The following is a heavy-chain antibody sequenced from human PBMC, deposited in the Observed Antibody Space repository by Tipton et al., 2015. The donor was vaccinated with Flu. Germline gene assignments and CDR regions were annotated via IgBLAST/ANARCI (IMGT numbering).Heavy chain of an antibody. V-gene: IGHV4-39*07. CDR1: GGSISSSSHY. CDR2: IYYTGYP. CDR3: ASKVANWGVWEPLDY. D-gene: IGHD7-27*01. J-gene: IGHJ4*02. Sequence: TLSLTCTVSGGSISSSSHYWGWIPQAPGRGLEWVGSIYYTGYPYYNSSLKSRLAMSIDTSKKQFSLRLSSVTAADTAVYYCASKVANWGVWEPLDYWGQGTLATVSS.